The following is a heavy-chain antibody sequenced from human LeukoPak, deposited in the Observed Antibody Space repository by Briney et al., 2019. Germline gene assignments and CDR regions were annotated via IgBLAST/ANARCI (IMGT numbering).Heavy chain of an antibody. CDR2: ISSSSSYI. D-gene: IGHD3-22*01. CDR1: GFTFSSYS. CDR3: ARVDDSSGYNWGPFDY. Sequence: GGSLRLSCAASGFTFSSYSMNWVRQAPGKGLEWVSSISSSSSYIYYADSVKGRFTISRDNAKNSLYLQMNSLRAEDTAVYYCARVDDSSGYNWGPFDYWGQGTLVTVSS. V-gene: IGHV3-21*01. J-gene: IGHJ4*02.